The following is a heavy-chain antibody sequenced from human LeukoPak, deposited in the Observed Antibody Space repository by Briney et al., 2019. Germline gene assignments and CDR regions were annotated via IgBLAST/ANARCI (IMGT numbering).Heavy chain of an antibody. V-gene: IGHV1-69*10. CDR1: GGTFISYA. J-gene: IGHJ4*02. CDR2: IIPILGIA. D-gene: IGHD1-26*01. Sequence: SVKVSCKASGGTFISYAISWVRQAPGQGLEWMGGIIPILGIANYAQKFQGRVTITADKSTSTAYMELSSLRSEDTAVYYCARDQGVVGAYYFDYWGQGTLVTVSS. CDR3: ARDQGVVGAYYFDY.